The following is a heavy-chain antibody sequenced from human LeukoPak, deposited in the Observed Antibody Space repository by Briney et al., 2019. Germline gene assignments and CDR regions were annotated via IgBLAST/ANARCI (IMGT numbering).Heavy chain of an antibody. Sequence: GGSLRLSCAASGFTFSSYWMHWVRQAPGKGLVWVSRINSDGSSTSYADPVKGRFTISRDNAKNTLYLQMNSLRAEDAAVYYCARRSAAKDAFDIWGQGTMVTVSS. V-gene: IGHV3-74*01. J-gene: IGHJ3*02. CDR1: GFTFSSYW. CDR2: INSDGSST. CDR3: ARRSAAKDAFDI. D-gene: IGHD6-25*01.